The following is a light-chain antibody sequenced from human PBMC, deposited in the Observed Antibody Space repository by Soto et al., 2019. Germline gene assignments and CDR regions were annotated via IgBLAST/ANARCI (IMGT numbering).Light chain of an antibody. CDR1: QGISSR. CDR3: QQADTFAIT. CDR2: TAS. J-gene: IGKJ5*01. Sequence: DIQMTQSPSSVSASVGDRVTITCRASQGISSRLAWYQHKPGKAPKLLIYTASSLQSGVPSRFSGSGSGTVFTLTISSLQPEDFATYYCQQADTFAITFGQGTRLEI. V-gene: IGKV1-12*01.